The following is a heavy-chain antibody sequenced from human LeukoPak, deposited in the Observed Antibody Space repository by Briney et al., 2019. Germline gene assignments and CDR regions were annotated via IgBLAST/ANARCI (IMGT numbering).Heavy chain of an antibody. V-gene: IGHV4-39*01. CDR1: VGSISSSSYY. D-gene: IGHD3-16*02. Sequence: SETLSLTCTVSVGSISSSSYYWGWIRQPPGKGLEWIGSIYYSGSTYYNPSLKSRVTISVDTSKNQFSLKLSSVTTADTAVYYCARGSFEGRRIMITFGGVIATWGQGTLVTVSS. CDR2: IYYSGST. CDR3: ARGSFEGRRIMITFGGVIAT. J-gene: IGHJ5*02.